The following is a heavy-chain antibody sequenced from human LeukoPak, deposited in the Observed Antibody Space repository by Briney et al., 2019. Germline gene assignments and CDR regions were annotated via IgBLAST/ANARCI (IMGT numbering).Heavy chain of an antibody. J-gene: IGHJ6*03. Sequence: GGSLRLSCAASGFTFSSYSMNWVRQAPGKGLEWVSYISSSSSTIYYADSVKGRFTISRDNAKNSLYLQMNSLRAEDTAVYYCARDLHDYSNYAPLYYYYYYMDVWGKGTTVTVSS. CDR3: ARDLHDYSNYAPLYYYYYYMDV. CDR2: ISSSSSTI. CDR1: GFTFSSYS. D-gene: IGHD4-11*01. V-gene: IGHV3-48*01.